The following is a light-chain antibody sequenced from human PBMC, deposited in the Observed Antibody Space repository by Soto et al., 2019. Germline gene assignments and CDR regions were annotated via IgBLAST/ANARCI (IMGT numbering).Light chain of an antibody. CDR2: GAS. J-gene: IGKJ5*01. CDR3: QQSYSTQYT. CDR1: KAIGSS. Sequence: IQLTQSPSSLSASVGDSVTITCRASKAIGSSFAWYQQKPGKVPEVLIYGASTLHSGVPSRFRGGGSGTDFTLTISSLQPEDFATYYCQQSYSTQYTFGQGTRLEIK. V-gene: IGKV1-39*01.